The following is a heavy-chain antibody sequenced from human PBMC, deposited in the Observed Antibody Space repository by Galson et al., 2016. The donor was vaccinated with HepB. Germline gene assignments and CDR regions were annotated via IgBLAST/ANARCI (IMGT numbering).Heavy chain of an antibody. CDR1: GFTFSNYG. CDR2: ISGGGKYI. Sequence: SLRLSCAASGFTFSNYGMSWVRQAPGKGLEWVSYISGGGKYIYYADSMKGRITISRDNAKSSVYLQMNSLRAEDTAVYYCARAQPPSNWFDSWGQGTLVTVSS. J-gene: IGHJ5*01. V-gene: IGHV3-21*01. CDR3: ARAQPPSNWFDS.